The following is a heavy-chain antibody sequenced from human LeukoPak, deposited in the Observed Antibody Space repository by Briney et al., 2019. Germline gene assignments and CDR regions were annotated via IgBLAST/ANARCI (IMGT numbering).Heavy chain of an antibody. CDR2: INAGNGNT. D-gene: IGHD5-12*01. V-gene: IGHV1-3*03. J-gene: IGHJ6*03. CDR1: GYTFTSYA. Sequence: GASVKVSCKASGYTFTSYAMHWARQAPGQRLEWMGWINAGNGNTKYSQEFQGRVTITRDTSASTAYMELSSLRSEDMAVYYCARGGVAVATIRGFYYYYMDVWGKGTTVTVSS. CDR3: ARGGVAVATIRGFYYYYMDV.